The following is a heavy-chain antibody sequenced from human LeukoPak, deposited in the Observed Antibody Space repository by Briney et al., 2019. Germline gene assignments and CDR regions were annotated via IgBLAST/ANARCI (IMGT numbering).Heavy chain of an antibody. CDR1: GGTFSSYA. D-gene: IGHD3-10*01. CDR3: TIEMMIWFGESSDY. V-gene: IGHV1-69*04. CDR2: IIPILGIA. J-gene: IGHJ4*02. Sequence: ASVKVSCKASGGTFSSYAISWVRQAPGQGLEWMGRIIPILGIANYAQKFQDRVTITAAKSTSTAYMELSSLRSEDTAVYYCTIEMMIWFGESSDYWGQGTLVTVSS.